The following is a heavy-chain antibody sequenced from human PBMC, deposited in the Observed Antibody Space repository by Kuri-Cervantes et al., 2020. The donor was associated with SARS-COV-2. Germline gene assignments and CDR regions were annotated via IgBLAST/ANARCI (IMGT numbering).Heavy chain of an antibody. D-gene: IGHD1-1*01. Sequence: SQTLSLTCAISGDSVSSNSAGWNWIRQSPSRCLEWLGRTYYRSKWYHDYAVSVKSRIIVNPDTSKNQFSLQLSSVTPEDTALYYCARVTTGTLDYWGQGTLVTVSS. J-gene: IGHJ4*02. V-gene: IGHV6-1*01. CDR1: GDSVSSNSAG. CDR2: TYYRSKWYH. CDR3: ARVTTGTLDY.